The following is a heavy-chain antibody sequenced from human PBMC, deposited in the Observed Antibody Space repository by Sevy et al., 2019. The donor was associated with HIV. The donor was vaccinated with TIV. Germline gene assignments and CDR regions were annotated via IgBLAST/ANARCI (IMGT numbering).Heavy chain of an antibody. V-gene: IGHV3-7*01. CDR2: IKQDGSEK. J-gene: IGHJ4*02. Sequence: GGSLRLSCAVSGFTFSSYWMSWVRQAPGKGLEWVANIKQDGSEKYYVDSVKGRFTISRDNAKSSLCLQMNSLRAEDTAVYYCARDSSGFGDYWGQGTLVTVSS. CDR1: GFTFSSYW. D-gene: IGHD6-19*01. CDR3: ARDSSGFGDY.